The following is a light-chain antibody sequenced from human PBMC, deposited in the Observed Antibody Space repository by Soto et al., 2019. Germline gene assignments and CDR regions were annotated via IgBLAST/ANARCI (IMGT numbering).Light chain of an antibody. CDR2: AAS. CDR3: QQTNSFPYT. V-gene: IGKV1D-12*01. Sequence: DIQMTQSPSSVSASVGDRVTITCRASQGITNWLAWYQQKPGKAPNLLIFAASSLQGAVPSRFSGRGSGTDFTLTISSLKPEDFATYYCQQTNSFPYTFGQGTKLEIK. CDR1: QGITNW. J-gene: IGKJ2*01.